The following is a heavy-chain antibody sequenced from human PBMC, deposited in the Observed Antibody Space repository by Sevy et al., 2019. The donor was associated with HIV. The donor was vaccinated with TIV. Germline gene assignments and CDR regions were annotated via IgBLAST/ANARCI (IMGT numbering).Heavy chain of an antibody. J-gene: IGHJ4*02. CDR3: NIVGATGPRDFDY. D-gene: IGHD1-26*01. CDR2: IIPIFGTA. Sequence: ASVKVSCKASGDTFSSYAISWVRQAPGQGLEWMGGIIPIFGTANYAQKFQGRVTITADESTSTAYMELSSLRSEDTAVYYCNIVGATGPRDFDYWGQGTLVTVSS. V-gene: IGHV1-69*13. CDR1: GDTFSSYA.